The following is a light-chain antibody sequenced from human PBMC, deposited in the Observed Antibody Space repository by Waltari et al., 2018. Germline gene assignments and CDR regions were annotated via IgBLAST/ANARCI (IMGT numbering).Light chain of an antibody. CDR2: WAS. CDR1: QNILSSSDNKNY. Sequence: DIVMTQSPDSVAVSLGERATIHCRSSQNILSSSDNKNYLGWYQQKPGQPPKLLISWASTRESGVPDRFSGSGSGTDFTLTISSLQAEDVAVYYCQQCYHLPSFGGGTRVEIK. J-gene: IGKJ4*01. CDR3: QQCYHLPS. V-gene: IGKV4-1*01.